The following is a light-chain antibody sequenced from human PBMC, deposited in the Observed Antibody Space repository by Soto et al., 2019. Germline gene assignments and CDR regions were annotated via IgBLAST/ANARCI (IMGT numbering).Light chain of an antibody. CDR3: QQYNHWPPIT. CDR1: QSVGRN. V-gene: IGKV3-15*01. CDR2: GAS. Sequence: EIVMTQSPATLSVSPGERATLSCRASQSVGRNLAWYQQKPGQAPRRLIYGASTRATGIPARFSGSGSGTEFTLTISSLQSEDFAIYSCQQYNHWPPITFGGGTKVEIK. J-gene: IGKJ4*01.